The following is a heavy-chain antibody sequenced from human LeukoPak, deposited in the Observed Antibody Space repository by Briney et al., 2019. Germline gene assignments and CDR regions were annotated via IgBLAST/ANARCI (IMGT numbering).Heavy chain of an antibody. CDR1: GGSMSSYY. V-gene: IGHV4-59*01. J-gene: IGHJ6*02. CDR3: ARGGLTTEDYYYYGKDV. Sequence: SETLSLTCTVSGGSMSSYYWSWIRQPPGKGLEWIGYIYYSGSTNYNPSLKGRVPISVDTSKNQLSLKLSSVTAADTAVYYCARGGLTTEDYYYYGKDVWSQGTTVTVSS. D-gene: IGHD4-17*01. CDR2: IYYSGST.